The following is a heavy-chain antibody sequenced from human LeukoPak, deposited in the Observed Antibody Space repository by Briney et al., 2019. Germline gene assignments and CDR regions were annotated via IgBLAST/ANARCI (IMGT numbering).Heavy chain of an antibody. J-gene: IGHJ4*02. CDR2: IYYSGST. V-gene: IGHV4-59*01. D-gene: IGHD3-10*01. Sequence: SETLSLTCTVSGGSISSYYWSWIRQPPGKGLEWIGYIYYSGSTNYNPSLKRRVTISVDTSKNQFSLKLSSVTAADTAVYYCARDDDYYGSGSPTDWGQGTLVTVSS. CDR3: ARDDDYYGSGSPTD. CDR1: GGSISSYY.